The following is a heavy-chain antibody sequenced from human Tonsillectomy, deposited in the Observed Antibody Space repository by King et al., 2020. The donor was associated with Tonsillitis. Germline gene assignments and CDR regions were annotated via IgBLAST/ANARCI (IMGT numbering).Heavy chain of an antibody. CDR2: ISGSGGST. V-gene: IGHV3-23*04. Sequence: VQLVESGGGLVQPGGSLRLSCAASGFTFSSYAMSWVRQAPGKGLEWVSAISGSGGSTYYADSVKGRFTISRDNSKNTLYLQMNSLRAEDTAVYYCAKDLAEYGDKRNYFDYWGQGTLVTVSS. CDR1: GFTFSSYA. J-gene: IGHJ4*02. D-gene: IGHD4-17*01. CDR3: AKDLAEYGDKRNYFDY.